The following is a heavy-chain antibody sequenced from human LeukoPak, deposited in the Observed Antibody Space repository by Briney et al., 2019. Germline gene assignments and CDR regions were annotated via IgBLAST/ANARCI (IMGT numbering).Heavy chain of an antibody. Sequence: PGGSLRLSCAASGFTFSSYGMHWVRQAPGKGLEWVAVISYDGSNKYYADSVKGRFTISRDNSKNTLYLQMNSLRAEDTAVYYCAKDRYSSSWYRYYYYCYGMDVWGQGTTVTVSS. V-gene: IGHV3-30*18. CDR1: GFTFSSYG. J-gene: IGHJ6*02. CDR2: ISYDGSNK. D-gene: IGHD6-13*01. CDR3: AKDRYSSSWYRYYYYCYGMDV.